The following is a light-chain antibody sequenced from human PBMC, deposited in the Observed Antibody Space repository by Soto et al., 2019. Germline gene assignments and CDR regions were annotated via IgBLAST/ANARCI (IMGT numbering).Light chain of an antibody. Sequence: ECVLTRSPGTLSLSPGEIATLSCRASQTVRNNYLAWYQQKPGQAPRLLIYDASSRATGIPDRFSGGGSGTDFTLPISSLEPEDFAVYYCQQRGKWPSTFGPGTKVDIK. CDR2: DAS. CDR1: QTVRNNY. J-gene: IGKJ2*02. V-gene: IGKV3D-20*02. CDR3: QQRGKWPST.